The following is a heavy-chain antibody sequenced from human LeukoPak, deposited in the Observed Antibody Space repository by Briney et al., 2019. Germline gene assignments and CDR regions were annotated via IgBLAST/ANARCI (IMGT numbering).Heavy chain of an antibody. CDR2: IYYSGST. CDR1: GGSISSSSYY. Sequence: PSETLSLTCTVSGGSISSSSYYWGWIRQPPGKGLEWIGSIYYSGSTYYNSSLKSRVTISVDTSKNLFSLKLNSVTAADTAVYYCASGGSCSALCLGNFWGQGTLVTVSS. V-gene: IGHV4-39*01. CDR3: ASGGSCSALCLGNF. D-gene: IGHD2-15*01. J-gene: IGHJ4*02.